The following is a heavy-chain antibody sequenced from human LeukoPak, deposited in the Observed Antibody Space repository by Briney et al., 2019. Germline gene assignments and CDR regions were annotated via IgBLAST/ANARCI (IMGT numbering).Heavy chain of an antibody. CDR2: INHSGST. CDR3: ARGPVTGYSSGWYRRYFQH. J-gene: IGHJ1*01. V-gene: IGHV4-39*07. Sequence: SETLSLTCTVSGGSISSGDYYWSWIRQPPGKGLEWIGEINHSGSTNYNPSLKSRVTISVDTSKNQFSLKLSSVTAADTAVYYCARGPVTGYSSGWYRRYFQHWGQGTLVTVSS. D-gene: IGHD6-19*01. CDR1: GGSISSGDYY.